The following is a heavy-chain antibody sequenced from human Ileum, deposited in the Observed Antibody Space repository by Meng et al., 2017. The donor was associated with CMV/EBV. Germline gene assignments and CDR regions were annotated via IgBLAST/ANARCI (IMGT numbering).Heavy chain of an antibody. Sequence: SWAASGFSFKDYGMSWVRQAPGKGLEWVSGFRGSGGATFYADSVKGRFSISRDTSTSALFLQMNSLRAEDTAVYYCAKDGSRSSSWQWFDSWGQGTLVTVSS. D-gene: IGHD2-2*01. CDR1: GFSFKDYG. CDR3: AKDGSRSSSWQWFDS. CDR2: FRGSGGAT. J-gene: IGHJ5*01. V-gene: IGHV3-23*01.